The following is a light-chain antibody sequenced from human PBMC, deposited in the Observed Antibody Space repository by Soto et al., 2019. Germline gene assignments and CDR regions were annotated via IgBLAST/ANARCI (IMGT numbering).Light chain of an antibody. CDR2: ATS. CDR1: QTISSY. J-gene: IGKJ4*01. V-gene: IGKV1-39*01. Sequence: DIQMTQSPSSLSASVGDRVTITCRASQTISSYLNWYQQKPGKVPKLLIYATSSLQSGVPSRFSGSGSVTDFTLTISNLQPEDFATYYCQQIYSTPSFGGGTKVEIK. CDR3: QQIYSTPS.